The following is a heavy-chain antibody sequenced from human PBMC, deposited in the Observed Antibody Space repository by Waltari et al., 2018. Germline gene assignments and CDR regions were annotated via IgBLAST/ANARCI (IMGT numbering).Heavy chain of an antibody. D-gene: IGHD2-15*01. CDR1: GGSFSGYY. V-gene: IGHV4-34*01. Sequence: QVQLQQWGAGLLKPSETLSLTCAVYGGSFSGYYWRWIRQPPGPGLEWIGEINHSGSTNYNPSLKSRVTISVDTSKNQFSLKLSSVTAADTAVYYCARGRKDIVVVVAAAWGMDVWGQGTTVTVSS. J-gene: IGHJ6*02. CDR3: ARGRKDIVVVVAAAWGMDV. CDR2: INHSGST.